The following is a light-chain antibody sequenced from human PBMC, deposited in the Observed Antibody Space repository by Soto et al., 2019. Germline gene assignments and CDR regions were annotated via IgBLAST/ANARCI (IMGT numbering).Light chain of an antibody. CDR2: GAS. Sequence: EIVMTQSPATQSLSPGERATLSCRASQSVSNNLAWYQQKPGQPPRLLMSGASTRATGIPARFSGSGSGTEFTLTISSLQSEDFAVYYCQHYSNWPPALTFGGGTKVDIK. J-gene: IGKJ4*01. CDR1: QSVSNN. CDR3: QHYSNWPPALT. V-gene: IGKV3D-15*01.